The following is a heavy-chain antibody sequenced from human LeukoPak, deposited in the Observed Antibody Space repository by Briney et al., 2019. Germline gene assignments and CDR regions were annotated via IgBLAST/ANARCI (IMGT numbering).Heavy chain of an antibody. J-gene: IGHJ3*02. CDR2: IYSSGST. Sequence: SQTLSLTCSVSGGSISSGSYYWSWIRQPAGKGLEWIGRIYSSGSTNYNPSLKSRVTISIDTSKNQFSLKLSSVTAADTAVYYCARHISEDPSAWEFGELFRENDAFDIWGQGTMVTVSS. CDR1: GGSISSGSYY. D-gene: IGHD3-10*01. CDR3: ARHISEDPSAWEFGELFRENDAFDI. V-gene: IGHV4-61*02.